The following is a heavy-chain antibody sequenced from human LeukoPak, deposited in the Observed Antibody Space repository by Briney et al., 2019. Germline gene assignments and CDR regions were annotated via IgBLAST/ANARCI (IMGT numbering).Heavy chain of an antibody. V-gene: IGHV3-23*01. J-gene: IGHJ6*03. CDR1: GITLSDYE. CDR2: INIGGATK. D-gene: IGHD2-15*01. Sequence: PGGSLRLSCVASGITLSDYEMNWVRQAPGKGLEWVSYINIGGATKHYADSVKGRFTISRDNSQNTLSLQMNSLRAEDTAIYYCAKNGDRGAYCSGGSCYPYYYYYMDVWGKGTTVTISS. CDR3: AKNGDRGAYCSGGSCYPYYYYYMDV.